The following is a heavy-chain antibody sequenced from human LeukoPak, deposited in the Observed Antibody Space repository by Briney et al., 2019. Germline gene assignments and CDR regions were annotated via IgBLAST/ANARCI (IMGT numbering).Heavy chain of an antibody. J-gene: IGHJ6*03. V-gene: IGHV1-2*02. CDR1: GYTFTGYY. D-gene: IGHD5-12*01. CDR2: INPNSGGT. CDR3: ARDALRVATIFNYYYMDV. Sequence: GASVKVSCKASGYTFTGYYMHWVRQAPGQGLGWMGWINPNSGGTNYAQRLQGRVTMTTDTSTTTAYVELRSLRSDDTAVYYCARDALRVATIFNYYYMDVWGKGTTVTVSS.